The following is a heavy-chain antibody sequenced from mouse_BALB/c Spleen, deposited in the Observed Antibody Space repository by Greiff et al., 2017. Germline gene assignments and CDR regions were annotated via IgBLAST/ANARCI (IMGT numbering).Heavy chain of an antibody. Sequence: LMESGPELVKPGASVKISCKASGYTFTDYYINWVKQKPGQGLEWIGWIYPGSGNTKYNEKFKGKATLTVDTSSSTAYMQLSSLTSEDTAVYFCARGGDGYYYYAMDYWGQGTSVTVSS. J-gene: IGHJ4*01. D-gene: IGHD2-3*01. CDR1: GYTFTDYY. CDR2: IYPGSGNT. CDR3: ARGGDGYYYYAMDY. V-gene: IGHV1-84*02.